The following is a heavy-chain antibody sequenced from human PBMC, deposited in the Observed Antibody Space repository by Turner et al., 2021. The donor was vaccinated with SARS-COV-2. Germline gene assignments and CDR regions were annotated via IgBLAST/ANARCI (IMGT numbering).Heavy chain of an antibody. V-gene: IGHV3-7*03. Sequence: EVQLVESGGGLVQPGGSLRLSCAASGFTFSSYWMSWVRQAPGKGLECVANIKQDGSEKYYVYSVKGRFTISRDNAKNSLYLQMNSLRAEDTAVYYCARLHTSSWYFDYWGQGTLVTVSS. CDR2: IKQDGSEK. CDR3: ARLHTSSWYFDY. CDR1: GFTFSSYW. D-gene: IGHD6-13*01. J-gene: IGHJ4*02.